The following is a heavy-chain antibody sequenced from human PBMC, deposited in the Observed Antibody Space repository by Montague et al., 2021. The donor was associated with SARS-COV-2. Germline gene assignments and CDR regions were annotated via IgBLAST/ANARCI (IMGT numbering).Heavy chain of an antibody. CDR3: ARLRDGVVPSPILGVGPYYSYYFMDV. V-gene: IGHV4-34*01. D-gene: IGHD3-10*01. CDR1: GGSLSAYY. Sequence: SETLSLTCAVHGGSLSAYYWIWVRQSPGKGLEWIGEVNSNGDTKYSTSLKSRVAISIDTSKNQFSLKLTSVTAPDTAVYYCARLRDGVVPSPILGVGPYYSYYFMDVWGKGTTVTVSS. CDR2: VNSNGDT. J-gene: IGHJ6*03.